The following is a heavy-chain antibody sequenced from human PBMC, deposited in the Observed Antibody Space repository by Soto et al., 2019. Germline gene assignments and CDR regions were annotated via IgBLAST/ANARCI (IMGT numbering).Heavy chain of an antibody. Sequence: QVQLQESGPGLVKPSQTLSLTCTVSGGSISSGDFYWSWMRQPTGNGMEWIGYIYYSGSTYYNPSLTSRVTISVDTSKNQFSLKLSSVTAADTAGYYCAGVVRTVTRMRGWFDPWGQGTLVTVSS. V-gene: IGHV4-30-4*01. CDR1: GGSISSGDFY. J-gene: IGHJ5*02. CDR3: AGVVRTVTRMRGWFDP. CDR2: IYYSGST. D-gene: IGHD4-17*01.